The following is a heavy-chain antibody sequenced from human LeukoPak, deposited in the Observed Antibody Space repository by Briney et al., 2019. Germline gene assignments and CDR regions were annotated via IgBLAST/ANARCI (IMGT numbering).Heavy chain of an antibody. CDR1: GFIFSNYA. J-gene: IGHJ6*03. CDR3: AKMRGQYYHSYYMDA. V-gene: IGHV3-23*01. CDR2: GGSGGST. Sequence: PGGSLRLSCAASGFIFSNYAMTWVRQAPGKGLEWVSYGGSGGSTYYADSVKGRFTVSRDNSKSTLYLQMNSLTAEDTAVYYCAKMRGQYYHSYYMDAWGIGTTVTVSS.